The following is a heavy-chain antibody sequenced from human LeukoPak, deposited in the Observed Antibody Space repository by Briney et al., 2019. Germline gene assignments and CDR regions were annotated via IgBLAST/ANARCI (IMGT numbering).Heavy chain of an antibody. CDR2: IYHSGST. CDR3: ARDSSVKSSSSFSDY. D-gene: IGHD6-6*01. V-gene: IGHV4-30-2*01. J-gene: IGHJ4*02. CDR1: GGSISSGGYY. Sequence: TLSLTCTVSGGSISSGGYYWSWIRQPPGKGLEWIGYIYHSGSTYYNPSLKSQVTISVDRSKNQFSLKLSSVTAADTAVYYCARDSSVKSSSSFSDYWGQGTLVTVSS.